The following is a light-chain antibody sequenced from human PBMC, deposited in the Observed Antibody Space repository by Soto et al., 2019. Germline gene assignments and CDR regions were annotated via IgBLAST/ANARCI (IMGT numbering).Light chain of an antibody. CDR3: QQYNTYST. CDR2: DAS. V-gene: IGKV1-5*01. J-gene: IGKJ1*01. CDR1: QSISSW. Sequence: DIQMTQSPSTLSAYVGDRVTITCRASQSISSWLAWYQQKPGKAPKLLIYDASSLESGVPSRFSGSGSGTAFTLTISSLQPDDFATYYCQQYNTYSTFGQGTKVEIK.